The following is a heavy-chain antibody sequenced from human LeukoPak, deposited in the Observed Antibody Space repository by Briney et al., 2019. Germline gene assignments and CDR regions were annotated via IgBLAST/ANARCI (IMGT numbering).Heavy chain of an antibody. CDR1: GFTFSSYA. J-gene: IGHJ4*02. Sequence: GGSLRLSCAASGFTFSSYAMSWVRQAPGKGLEWVSTISGSGGSTYYADSVKGRFTISRDNSKNTLYLQMNSLRAEDTAVYYCAKEVWRRTVTTPLDYWGQGTLVTVSS. CDR2: ISGSGGST. CDR3: AKEVWRRTVTTPLDY. D-gene: IGHD4-17*01. V-gene: IGHV3-23*01.